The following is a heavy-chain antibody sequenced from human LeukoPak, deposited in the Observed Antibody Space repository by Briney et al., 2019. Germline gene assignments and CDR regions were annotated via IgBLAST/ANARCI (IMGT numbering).Heavy chain of an antibody. J-gene: IGHJ4*02. Sequence: PSETLSLTCVVSGYSISSGYFWGWIRQPPGNGLEWMGSIYHRGTTYYNPSLKSRVAISLDTSKNQFSLNLSSVTAADTAVYYCARAGSGYPDYWGQGTLVTVSS. CDR1: GYSISSGYF. D-gene: IGHD3-22*01. CDR2: IYHRGTT. CDR3: ARAGSGYPDY. V-gene: IGHV4-38-2*01.